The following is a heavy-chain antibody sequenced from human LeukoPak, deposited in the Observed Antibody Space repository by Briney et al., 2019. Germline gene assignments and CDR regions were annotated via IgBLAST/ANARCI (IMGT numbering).Heavy chain of an antibody. J-gene: IGHJ4*02. Sequence: GRSLRLSCAASGFNFGSYGMHWVRQAPDKGLEWLAVIWYDGCEKYYADSVKGRFTISRDNAKNTLYLQVSSLTVGDTALYYCVRGGCKSTSCYDSWGQGTLVTASS. CDR3: VRGGCKSTSCYDS. CDR1: GFNFGSYG. D-gene: IGHD2-2*01. V-gene: IGHV3-33*01. CDR2: IWYDGCEK.